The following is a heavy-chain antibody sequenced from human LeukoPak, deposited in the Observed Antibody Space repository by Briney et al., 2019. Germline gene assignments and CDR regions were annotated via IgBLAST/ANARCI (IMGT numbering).Heavy chain of an antibody. D-gene: IGHD4-23*01. CDR2: IYYSGST. J-gene: IGHJ6*03. CDR3: ARVHGGNSLRLMDV. CDR1: GGSISSYY. Sequence: SETLSLTCTVSGGSISSYYWSWIRQPPGKGLEWIGYIYYSGSTNYNPSLKSRVSISVDTSKNQFSLKLSSVTAADTAVYYCARVHGGNSLRLMDVWGKGTTVTVSS. V-gene: IGHV4-59*01.